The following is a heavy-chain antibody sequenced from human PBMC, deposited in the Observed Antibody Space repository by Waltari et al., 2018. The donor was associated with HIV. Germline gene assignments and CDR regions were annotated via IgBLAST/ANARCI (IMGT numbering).Heavy chain of an antibody. Sequence: EVQLVQSGAEVKKSGESLKISCKGSGYNFNPYWIGWVRQMPGQGLEWMGIIFPDDSDTRYSPSFQGQVTISADKSISTAYVQWSSLKASDTAMYFCARRSYYDSSGSYWYFDLWGRGTLVTVSS. D-gene: IGHD3-22*01. J-gene: IGHJ2*01. V-gene: IGHV5-51*01. CDR1: GYNFNPYW. CDR3: ARRSYYDSSGSYWYFDL. CDR2: IFPDDSDT.